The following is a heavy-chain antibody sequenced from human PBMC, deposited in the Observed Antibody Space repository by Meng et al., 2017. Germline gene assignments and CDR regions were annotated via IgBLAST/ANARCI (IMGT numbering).Heavy chain of an antibody. Sequence: GQLVESGRGLVQPGGSLSLSCAASGFTFSSYAMHWVRQAPGKGLEWVAVISYDGSNKYYADSVKGRFTTSRDNSKNTLYLQMNSLRAEDTAVYYCARSVTTMVRGVIIFWGQGTLVTVSS. V-gene: IGHV3-30*04. CDR2: ISYDGSNK. CDR3: ARSVTTMVRGVIIF. D-gene: IGHD3-10*01. CDR1: GFTFSSYA. J-gene: IGHJ1*01.